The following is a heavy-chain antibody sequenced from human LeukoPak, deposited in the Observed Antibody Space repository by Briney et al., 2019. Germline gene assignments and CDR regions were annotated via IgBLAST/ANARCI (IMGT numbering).Heavy chain of an antibody. V-gene: IGHV1-69*06. CDR1: GGTFSSYA. D-gene: IGHD3-22*01. Sequence: SVKVSCKASGGTFSSYAISWVRQAPGQGLEWMGGIIPIFGTANYAQKFQGRVTIIADKSTSTAYMELSSLKSEDTAVYYCARDVLDYYDRSDYVTWGQGTLVTVSS. CDR2: IIPIFGTA. J-gene: IGHJ4*02. CDR3: ARDVLDYYDRSDYVT.